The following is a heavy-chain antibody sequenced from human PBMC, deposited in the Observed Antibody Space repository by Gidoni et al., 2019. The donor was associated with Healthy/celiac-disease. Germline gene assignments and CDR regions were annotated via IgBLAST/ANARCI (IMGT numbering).Heavy chain of an antibody. CDR3: ARPYCTNGVCRFDY. J-gene: IGHJ4*02. Sequence: QLQLLESGPGRVKPSETLSLPCTVSGGSISSSSYYWGWIRQPPGKGLEWIGSIYYSGSTYYNPSLKSRVTISVDTSKNQFSLKLSSVTAADTAVYYCARPYCTNGVCRFDYWGQGTLVTVSS. D-gene: IGHD2-8*01. V-gene: IGHV4-39*01. CDR2: IYYSGST. CDR1: GGSISSSSYY.